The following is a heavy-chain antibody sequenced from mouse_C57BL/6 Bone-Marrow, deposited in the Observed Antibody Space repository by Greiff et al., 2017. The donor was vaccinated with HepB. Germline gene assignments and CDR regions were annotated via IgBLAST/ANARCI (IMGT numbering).Heavy chain of an antibody. CDR3: AKNAIYYDYGYFDV. CDR2: IWRGGST. CDR1: GFSFTSYG. D-gene: IGHD2-4*01. V-gene: IGHV2-5*01. Sequence: VKLMESGPGLVQPSQSLSITCTVSGFSFTSYGVHWVRQSPGKGLEWLGVIWRGGSTDYNAAFMSRLSITKDNSKSQVFFKMNSLQADDTAIYYCAKNAIYYDYGYFDVWGTGTTVTVSS. J-gene: IGHJ1*03.